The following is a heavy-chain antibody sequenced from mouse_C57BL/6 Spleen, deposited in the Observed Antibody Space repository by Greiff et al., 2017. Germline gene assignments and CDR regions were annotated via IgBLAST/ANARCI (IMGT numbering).Heavy chain of an antibody. CDR3: ARSRDFDWYFDV. V-gene: IGHV1-81*01. J-gene: IGHJ1*03. CDR2: IYPRSGNT. D-gene: IGHD3-1*01. CDR1: GYTFTSYG. Sequence: LVESGAELARPGASVKLSCKASGYTFTSYGISWVKQRTGQGLEWIGEIYPRSGNTYYNEKFKGKATLTADKSSSTAYMELRSLTSEDSAVYFCARSRDFDWYFDVWGTGTTVTVSS.